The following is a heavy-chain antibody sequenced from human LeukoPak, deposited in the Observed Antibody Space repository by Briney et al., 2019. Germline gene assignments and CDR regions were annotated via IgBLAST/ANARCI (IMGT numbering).Heavy chain of an antibody. J-gene: IGHJ5*02. CDR2: MYYSGNT. Sequence: SETLSLTCTVSGGSISSSSYYWGWIRQPPGKGLEWIGSMYYSGNTYYNPSLKSRVTISVDTSKNQFSLKLSSVTAADTAVYYCARFAPEYYYDSRGWFDPWGQGTLVTVSS. CDR3: ARFAPEYYYDSRGWFDP. V-gene: IGHV4-39*01. CDR1: GGSISSSSYY. D-gene: IGHD3-22*01.